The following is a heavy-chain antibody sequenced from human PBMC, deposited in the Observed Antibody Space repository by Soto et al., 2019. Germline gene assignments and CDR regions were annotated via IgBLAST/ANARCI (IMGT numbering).Heavy chain of an antibody. CDR2: IYSGGST. D-gene: IGHD6-6*01. CDR3: ARDRQLVRDYYYYYGMDV. CDR1: GFTVSSNH. J-gene: IGHJ6*02. Sequence: GGSLRLSCAASGFTVSSNHMSWVRQAPGKGLEWVSVIYSGGSTYYADSVKGRFTISRDNSKNTLYLQMNSLRAEDTAVYYCARDRQLVRDYYYYYGMDVWGQGTTVTVSS. V-gene: IGHV3-53*01.